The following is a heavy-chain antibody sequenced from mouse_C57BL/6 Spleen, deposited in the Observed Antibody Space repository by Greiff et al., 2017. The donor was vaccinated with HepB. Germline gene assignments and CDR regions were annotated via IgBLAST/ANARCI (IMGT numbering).Heavy chain of an antibody. D-gene: IGHD1-1*01. CDR1: GYTFTSYW. CDR3: ARCPPNLLLRSHYFDY. Sequence: QVQLQQPGAELVKPGASVKLSCKASGYTFTSYWMHWVKQRPGQGLEWIGMIHPNSGSTNYNEKFKSKATLTVDKSSSTAYMQLSSLTSEDSAVYYCARCPPNLLLRSHYFDYWGQGTTLTVSS. J-gene: IGHJ2*01. CDR2: IHPNSGST. V-gene: IGHV1-64*01.